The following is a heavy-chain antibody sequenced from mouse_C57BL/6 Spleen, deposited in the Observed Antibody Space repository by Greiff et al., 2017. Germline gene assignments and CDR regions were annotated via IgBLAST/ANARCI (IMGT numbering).Heavy chain of an antibody. Sequence: EVKLMESGPELVKPGASVKIPCKASGYTFTDYNMDWVKQSHGKSLEWIGDINPNNGGTIYNQKFKGKATLTVDKSSSTAYMELRSLTSEDTAVYYCARRSGSSFQWYFDVWGTGTTVTVSS. J-gene: IGHJ1*03. V-gene: IGHV1-18*01. CDR2: INPNNGGT. CDR1: GYTFTDYN. D-gene: IGHD1-1*01. CDR3: ARRSGSSFQWYFDV.